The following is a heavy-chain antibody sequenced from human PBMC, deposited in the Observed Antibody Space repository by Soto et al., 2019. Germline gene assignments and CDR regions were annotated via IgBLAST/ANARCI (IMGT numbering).Heavy chain of an antibody. CDR2: INPSGGST. D-gene: IGHD5-12*01. Sequence: ASVKVSCKASGYTFTTYSIHWVRQAPGQGLEWMGIINPSGGSTSYAQKIQGRVTMTRDTSTSTVYMELSSLRSEDTAVYYCARAYIVAPILAFDFWGQGTMVTVSS. CDR3: ARAYIVAPILAFDF. J-gene: IGHJ3*01. CDR1: GYTFTTYS. V-gene: IGHV1-46*03.